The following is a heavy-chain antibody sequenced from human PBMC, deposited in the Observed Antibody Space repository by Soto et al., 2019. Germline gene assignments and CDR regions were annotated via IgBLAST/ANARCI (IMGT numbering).Heavy chain of an antibody. D-gene: IGHD3-22*01. CDR1: GGSISSGGYY. CDR2: IYYSGST. J-gene: IGHJ4*02. CDR3: ARDHAPYDSSGYSSSY. Sequence: SETLSLTCTVSGGSISSGGYYWSWIRQHPGKGLEWIGYIYYSGSTYYNPSLKSRVTISVDTSKNQFSLKLSSVTAADTAVYYCARDHAPYDSSGYSSSYWGQGTLVTVSS. V-gene: IGHV4-31*03.